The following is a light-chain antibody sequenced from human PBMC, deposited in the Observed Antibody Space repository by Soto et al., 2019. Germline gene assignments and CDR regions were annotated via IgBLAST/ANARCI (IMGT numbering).Light chain of an antibody. CDR1: SSTVGTNY. Sequence: QSVLTQPPSVSAAPGQKVTISCSGSSSTVGTNYVSWYQHLPGTTPKLLINENDRRPSGIPDRFSGSKAGITASLTISGLQADDEAEYFCISYKTDDTFVFGTGTKVTVL. J-gene: IGLJ1*01. V-gene: IGLV1-51*01. CDR2: END. CDR3: ISYKTDDTFV.